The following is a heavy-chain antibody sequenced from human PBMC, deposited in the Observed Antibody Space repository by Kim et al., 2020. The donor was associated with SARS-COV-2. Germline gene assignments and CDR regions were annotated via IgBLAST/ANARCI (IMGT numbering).Heavy chain of an antibody. J-gene: IGHJ4*02. CDR3: ARVGPIAARRGGFFDY. Sequence: SIKSRVTISVDKSKNQFALKVSSVTAADTAVYYCARVGPIAARRGGFFDYWGQGTLVTVSS. D-gene: IGHD6-6*01. V-gene: IGHV4-4*02.